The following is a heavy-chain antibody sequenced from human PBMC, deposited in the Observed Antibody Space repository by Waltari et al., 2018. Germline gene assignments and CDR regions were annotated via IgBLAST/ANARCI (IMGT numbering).Heavy chain of an antibody. J-gene: IGHJ4*02. V-gene: IGHV4-34*01. CDR3: ARARPRPSAGYFDY. D-gene: IGHD2-2*01. CDR2: IKQSGST. Sequence: QVQLQQWGAGLLKPSETMSLTSAVYGGSFSGYYWSWIGQPPGKGLEWIREIKQSGSTNYNPSLKSRFTISVYTSKNQVSLKLSSVTAADTAVYYCARARPRPSAGYFDYWGQGTLVTVSS. CDR1: GGSFSGYY.